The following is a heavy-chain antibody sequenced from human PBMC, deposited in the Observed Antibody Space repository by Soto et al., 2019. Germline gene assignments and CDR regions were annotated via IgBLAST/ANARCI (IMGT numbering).Heavy chain of an antibody. CDR3: ARDLIYSSSWYPYYYGMDV. Sequence: QVQLVQSGAEVKKPGASVKVSCKASGYTFTSYGISWVRQAPGQGLEWMGWISAYNGNTNYAQKLQGRVTMTTDTXXSXAXXELRSLRSDDTAVYYCARDLIYSSSWYPYYYGMDVWGQGTTVTVSS. CDR1: GYTFTSYG. J-gene: IGHJ6*02. D-gene: IGHD6-13*01. CDR2: ISAYNGNT. V-gene: IGHV1-18*01.